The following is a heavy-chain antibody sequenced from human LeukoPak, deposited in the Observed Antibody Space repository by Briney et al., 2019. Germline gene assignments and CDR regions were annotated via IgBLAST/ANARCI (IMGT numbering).Heavy chain of an antibody. V-gene: IGHV4-34*01. Sequence: SETLSLTCAVYGGSFSGYYWSWIRQPPGKGLEWIGEINHSGSTNYNPSLKSRVTISVDTSKNQFSLKLSPVTAADTAVYYCARGLAAAASTWGQGTLVTVSS. J-gene: IGHJ5*02. CDR1: GGSFSGYY. CDR2: INHSGST. CDR3: ARGLAAAAST. D-gene: IGHD6-13*01.